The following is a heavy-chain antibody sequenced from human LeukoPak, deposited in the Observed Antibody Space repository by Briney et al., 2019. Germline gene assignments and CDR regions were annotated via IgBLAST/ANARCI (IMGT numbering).Heavy chain of an antibody. Sequence: SETLSLTCTVSGGSISSYYWSWIRQPPGKGLEWIGYIYYSGSTNYNPSLESRVTISVDTSKNQFSLKLSSVTAADTAVYYCARSYSSSYGWFDPWGQGTLVTVSS. V-gene: IGHV4-59*08. CDR3: ARSYSSSYGWFDP. CDR1: GGSISSYY. D-gene: IGHD6-13*01. J-gene: IGHJ5*02. CDR2: IYYSGST.